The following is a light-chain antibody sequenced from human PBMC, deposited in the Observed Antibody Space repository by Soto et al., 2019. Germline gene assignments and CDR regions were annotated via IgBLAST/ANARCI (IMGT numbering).Light chain of an antibody. CDR1: RTVFNF. J-gene: IGKJ2*01. CDR2: DAS. Sequence: EIALTQSPATLSLSPGERATLSCRANRTVFNFLIWYQQKPGQAPRLLIYDASNRATDIPARFSGTGSGTDFRLTISSLEPEDVALYFCQQRASWPYTFGPGTKLEIK. V-gene: IGKV3-11*01. CDR3: QQRASWPYT.